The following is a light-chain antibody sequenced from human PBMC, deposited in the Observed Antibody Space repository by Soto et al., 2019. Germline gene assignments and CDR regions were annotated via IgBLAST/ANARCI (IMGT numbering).Light chain of an antibody. CDR1: QSVRRYY. J-gene: IGKJ1*01. CDR3: QHYSSTPPWT. V-gene: IGKV3-20*01. CDR2: DAS. Sequence: ELALPQCPCTLSFSPGATAPLSCRASQSVRRYYLAWFQQKPAQAPRLLISDASTRATGSPARFSGSGGCTDFTLTISSLESEDDAVYYCQHYSSTPPWTFGQGTKGDNK.